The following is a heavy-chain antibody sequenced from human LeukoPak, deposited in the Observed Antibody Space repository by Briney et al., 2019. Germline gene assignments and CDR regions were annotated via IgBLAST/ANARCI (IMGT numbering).Heavy chain of an antibody. D-gene: IGHD1-26*01. J-gene: IGHJ4*02. CDR3: AREVALGGPYSGSYWVDY. CDR2: IYYSGST. V-gene: IGHV4-39*07. CDR1: GGSISSSSYY. Sequence: SETLSLTCTVSGGSISSSSYYWGWIRQPPGKGLEWIGSIYYSGSTYYNPSLKSRVTISVDTSKNQFSLKLSSVTAADTAVYYCAREVALGGPYSGSYWVDYWGQGTLVTVSS.